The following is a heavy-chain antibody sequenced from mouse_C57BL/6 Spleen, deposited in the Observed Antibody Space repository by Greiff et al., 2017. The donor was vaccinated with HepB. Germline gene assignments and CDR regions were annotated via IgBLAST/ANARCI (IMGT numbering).Heavy chain of an antibody. CDR3: AKNRGTTVVATGYFDV. D-gene: IGHD1-1*01. Sequence: VKVVESGPGLVQPSQSLSITCTVSGFSLTSYGVHWVRQSPGKGLEWLGVIWRGGSTDYNAAFMSRLSITKDNSKSQVFFKMNSLQADDTAIYYCAKNRGTTVVATGYFDVWGTGTTVTVSS. CDR1: GFSLTSYG. CDR2: IWRGGST. V-gene: IGHV2-5*01. J-gene: IGHJ1*03.